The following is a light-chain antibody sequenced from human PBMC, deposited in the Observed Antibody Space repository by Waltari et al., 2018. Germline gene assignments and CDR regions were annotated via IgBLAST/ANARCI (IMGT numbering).Light chain of an antibody. J-gene: IGLJ2*01. CDR3: SSFTNTYTLV. CDR2: DVS. V-gene: IGLV2-14*03. Sequence: QSALTQPASVSGSPGQSITISCTGTNYDVGGFPFVSWYQHYPGKAPKVMIYDVSKRPSGVSDRFSGSKSGNTASLTISGLQAEDEADYYGSSFTNTYTLVFGGGTKLTVL. CDR1: NYDVGGFPF.